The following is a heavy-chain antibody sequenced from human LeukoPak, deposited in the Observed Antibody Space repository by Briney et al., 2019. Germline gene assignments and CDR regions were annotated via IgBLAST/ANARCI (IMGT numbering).Heavy chain of an antibody. CDR3: ARDWTLNY. V-gene: IGHV3-30-3*01. CDR2: VSFDGDNK. CDR1: RFTFSSYA. Sequence: SLSLSCTASRFTFSSYARLWVRQAPGKGLEWVAVVSFDGDNKYYADSVKDRFTISRDNSQNTLYLQLNSLRAEDTAVYSCARDWTLNYWGQGTLVTVSS. D-gene: IGHD3/OR15-3a*01. J-gene: IGHJ4*02.